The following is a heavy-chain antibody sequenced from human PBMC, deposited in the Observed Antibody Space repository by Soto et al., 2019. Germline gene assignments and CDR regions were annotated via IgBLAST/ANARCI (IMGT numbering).Heavy chain of an antibody. V-gene: IGHV3-7*01. Sequence: GGSLRLSCAASGFTFSSYWMSWVRQAPGKGLEWVANIKQDGSEKYYVDSVKGRFTISRDNAKNSLYLQMNSLRAEDTAVYYCARDSRGSRSYYNYDYWGQGTLVTVSS. CDR3: ARDSRGSRSYYNYDY. D-gene: IGHD3-10*01. CDR2: IKQDGSEK. CDR1: GFTFSSYW. J-gene: IGHJ4*02.